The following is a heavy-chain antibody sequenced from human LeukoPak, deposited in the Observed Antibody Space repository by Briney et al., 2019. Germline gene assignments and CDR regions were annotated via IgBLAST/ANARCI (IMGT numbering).Heavy chain of an antibody. Sequence: GGSLRLSCAASGFTFSSYAMHWVRQAPGKGLEWVANIKQDGTEKYYMDSVKGRFTISRDNAKNSLYLQMNSLRAEDTAVYYCARGDFVWGSFNDAFDIWGQGTMVTVS. D-gene: IGHD3-16*01. V-gene: IGHV3-7*01. J-gene: IGHJ3*02. CDR3: ARGDFVWGSFNDAFDI. CDR1: GFTFSSYA. CDR2: IKQDGTEK.